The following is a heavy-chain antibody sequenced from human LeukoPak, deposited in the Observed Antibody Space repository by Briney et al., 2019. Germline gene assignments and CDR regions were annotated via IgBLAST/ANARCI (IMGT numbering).Heavy chain of an antibody. D-gene: IGHD2-21*01. Sequence: PSETLSLTCTVSGGSISSSNHYWGWVRQPPGKGLEWIGSMLYSGSTYYVPSLRSRVTISVATSSNHFSLKLSSVTAADTAAYYCARHVVQSGDPAYFDYWGQGTLVTVSS. CDR1: GGSISSSNHY. CDR2: MLYSGST. J-gene: IGHJ4*02. CDR3: ARHVVQSGDPAYFDY. V-gene: IGHV4-39*01.